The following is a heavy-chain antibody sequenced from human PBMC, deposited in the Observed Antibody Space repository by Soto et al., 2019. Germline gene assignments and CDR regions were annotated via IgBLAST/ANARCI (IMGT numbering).Heavy chain of an antibody. V-gene: IGHV3-30-3*01. CDR3: ASERGCSYGYDY. CDR2: ISYDGSNK. Sequence: GGSLRLSCAASGFTFSSYAMHWVRQAPGKGLEWVAVISYDGSNKYYADSVKGRFTISRDNSKNTLYLQMNSLRAEDTAVYYCASERGCSYGYDYWGQGTLVTVSS. J-gene: IGHJ4*02. CDR1: GFTFSSYA. D-gene: IGHD5-18*01.